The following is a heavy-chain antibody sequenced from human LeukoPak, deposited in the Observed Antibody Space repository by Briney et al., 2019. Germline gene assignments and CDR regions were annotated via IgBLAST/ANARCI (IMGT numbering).Heavy chain of an antibody. Sequence: GSLRLSCAASGFTVSSNYMSWVRQAPGKGLEWIGSIYYSGSTDYNPSLKSRVTISVDTSKNQFSLKLSSMTAADTAVYYCARREMATSYFDYWGQGTLVTVSS. CDR1: GFTVSSNY. J-gene: IGHJ4*02. CDR3: ARREMATSYFDY. D-gene: IGHD5-24*01. V-gene: IGHV4-39*01. CDR2: IYYSGST.